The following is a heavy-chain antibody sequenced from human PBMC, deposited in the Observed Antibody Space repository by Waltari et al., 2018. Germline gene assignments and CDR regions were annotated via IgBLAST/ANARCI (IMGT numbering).Heavy chain of an antibody. V-gene: IGHV4-38-2*01. CDR2: IYHSGST. CDR1: GYSISSGYY. D-gene: IGHD5-18*01. Sequence: QVQLQESGPGLVKPSETLSLTCAVSGYSISSGYYWGWLRQPPGKGLEWIGSIYHSGSTYYNPSLKSRVTISVDTSKNQFSLKLSSVTAADTAVYYCAGVGQRIQLWLHWFDPWGQGTLVTVSS. J-gene: IGHJ5*02. CDR3: AGVGQRIQLWLHWFDP.